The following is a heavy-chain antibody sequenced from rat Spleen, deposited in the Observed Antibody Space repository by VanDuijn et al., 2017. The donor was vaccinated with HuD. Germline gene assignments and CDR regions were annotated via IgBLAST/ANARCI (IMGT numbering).Heavy chain of an antibody. Sequence: EVQLVESGGGLVQPGRSLKLSCVASGFTFSDYNMAWVRQAPRKGLEWVAIITYDGSSTYYRDSVKGRFTISRDNAESTLYLQMDSLRSEDTATYYCARHWGYWGQGVMVTVSS. D-gene: IGHD4-6*01. CDR3: ARHWGY. CDR2: ITYDGSST. J-gene: IGHJ2*01. V-gene: IGHV5-7*01. CDR1: GFTFSDYN.